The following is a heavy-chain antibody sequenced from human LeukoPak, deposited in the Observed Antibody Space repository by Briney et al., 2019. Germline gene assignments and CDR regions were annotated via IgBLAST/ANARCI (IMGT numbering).Heavy chain of an antibody. V-gene: IGHV3-23*01. J-gene: IGHJ4*02. CDR1: GFTFTNSA. CDR3: ARGYTSRFDY. D-gene: IGHD6-13*01. CDR2: ISGSGGSA. Sequence: GGSLRLSCAASGFTFTNSAMSWVRQAPGKGLEWVSGISGSGGSANYADSVKGRFTISRDNSKNTLSLQMNSLRAEDTALYYCARGYTSRFDYWGQGTLATVSS.